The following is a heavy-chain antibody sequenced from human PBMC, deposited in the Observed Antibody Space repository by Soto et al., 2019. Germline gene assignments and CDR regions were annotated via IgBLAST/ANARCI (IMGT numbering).Heavy chain of an antibody. V-gene: IGHV3-11*01. CDR3: ARVGQDYYYGMDV. D-gene: IGHD3-16*01. CDR1: GFTFSDYY. J-gene: IGHJ6*02. Sequence: GGSLRLSCAASGFTFSDYYMSWIRQAPGKGLEWVSYISSSTGTIYYADSVKGRFTISRDNAKNSLYLQMTSLRAEDTAVYYCARVGQDYYYGMDVWGQGTTVTVSS. CDR2: ISSSTGTI.